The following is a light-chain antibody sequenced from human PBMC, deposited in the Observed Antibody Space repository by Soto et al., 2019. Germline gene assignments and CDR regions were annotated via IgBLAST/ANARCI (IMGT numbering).Light chain of an antibody. J-gene: IGKJ4*01. CDR2: AAS. CDR1: QSLSSY. CDR3: QQSYSTPFT. Sequence: DIQMTQSPSSLSASVGDRVTITCRASQSLSSYLNWYQQKPGKAPKLLIYAASSLQSGVPSRFSGSGSGTDFILTISSLEPEDFAIYYCQQSYSTPFTFGGGTKVDIK. V-gene: IGKV1-39*01.